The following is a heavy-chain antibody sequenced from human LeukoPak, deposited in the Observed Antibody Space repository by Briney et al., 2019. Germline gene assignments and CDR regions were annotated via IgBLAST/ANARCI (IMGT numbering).Heavy chain of an antibody. CDR3: ARAWDFPQPFDY. D-gene: IGHD1-26*01. V-gene: IGHV3-30-3*01. J-gene: IGHJ4*02. Sequence: GGSLRLSCAASGFTFSSYAMHWVRQAPGKGLEWVAVISYDGSNKYYADSVKGRFTISRDNSKNTLYPQMNSLRAEDTAVYYCARAWDFPQPFDYWGQGTLVTVSS. CDR2: ISYDGSNK. CDR1: GFTFSSYA.